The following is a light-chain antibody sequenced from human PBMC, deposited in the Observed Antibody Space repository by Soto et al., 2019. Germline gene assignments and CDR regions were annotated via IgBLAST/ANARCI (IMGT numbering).Light chain of an antibody. CDR3: QHYNNWPPWT. J-gene: IGKJ1*01. Sequence: EILLTQSPATLSVSPGERATLSCRATQSVSSNVAWYQHKPGQAPSLLIYCASTRATGIPARFSGSGSGTEFTLTISSLQSEDFAAYYCQHYNNWPPWTFGQGTEVDIK. CDR1: QSVSSN. CDR2: CAS. V-gene: IGKV3-15*01.